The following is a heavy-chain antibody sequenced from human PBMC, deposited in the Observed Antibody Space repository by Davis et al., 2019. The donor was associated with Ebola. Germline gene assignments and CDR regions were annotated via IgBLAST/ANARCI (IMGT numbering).Heavy chain of an antibody. CDR3: ARGNLGLDY. Sequence: SETLSLTCTVSGGSISSSSYYWGWIRQPPGKGLEWIGSIYYSGSTYYNPSLKSRVTISVDTSKNQFSLKLSSVTAADTAVYYCARGNLGLDYWGQGTLVTVSS. D-gene: IGHD7-27*01. J-gene: IGHJ4*02. CDR1: GGSISSSSYY. V-gene: IGHV4-39*07. CDR2: IYYSGST.